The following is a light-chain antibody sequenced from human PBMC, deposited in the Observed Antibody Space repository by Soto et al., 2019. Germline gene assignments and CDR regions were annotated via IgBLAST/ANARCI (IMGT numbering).Light chain of an antibody. V-gene: IGKV1-6*01. Sequence: AIQMTQSPSSLSTSVGDRVTITCRASQGIRNDLGWYQQKPGKAPKLLIYAASKLQSGVPSRFIGSGSGAEFTLTITSLQPEDFAIYFCLQDYSYPYTFGQGTELEIK. CDR3: LQDYSYPYT. J-gene: IGKJ2*01. CDR2: AAS. CDR1: QGIRND.